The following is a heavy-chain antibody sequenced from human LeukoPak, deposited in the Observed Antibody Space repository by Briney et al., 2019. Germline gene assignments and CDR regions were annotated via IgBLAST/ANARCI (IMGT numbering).Heavy chain of an antibody. D-gene: IGHD2-15*01. CDR1: GYSFANYW. Sequence: MHGESLKISCKGSGYSFANYWIGWVRQMPGKGLECMGTIYPGDSDTRYSPSFQGQVTISADKSISTAHLQWSSLKASDTAMYYCARRRHCTSGSCEDFDYWGQGTLVTVSS. CDR2: IYPGDSDT. J-gene: IGHJ4*02. CDR3: ARRRHCTSGSCEDFDY. V-gene: IGHV5-51*01.